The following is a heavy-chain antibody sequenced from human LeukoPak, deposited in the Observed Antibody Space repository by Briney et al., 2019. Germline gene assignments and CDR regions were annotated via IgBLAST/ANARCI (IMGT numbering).Heavy chain of an antibody. CDR1: GYSISTLTN. D-gene: IGHD3-22*01. Sequence: KSSETLSLTCTVSGYSISTLTNWGWIRQSPGKGLEWVASIYHGGSTYYNPSLRGRVTISMGTSKNQISLKLTSVTAADTAVYYCAREKALIDHYDFTGYDWEYWGQGSLVIVSS. CDR3: AREKALIDHYDFTGYDWEY. J-gene: IGHJ4*02. CDR2: IYHGGST. V-gene: IGHV4-38-2*02.